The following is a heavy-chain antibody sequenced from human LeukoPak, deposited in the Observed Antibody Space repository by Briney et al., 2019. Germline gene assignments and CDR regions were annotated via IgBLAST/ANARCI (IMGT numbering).Heavy chain of an antibody. CDR2: IWHDGSNK. J-gene: IGHJ4*02. Sequence: GGSLRLSCAASGFTFSTYIIHWVRQAPGKGLEWVALIWHDGSNKYYGDSVKDRFTISRDNSKNTLYLQMDSLRDEDTAVYYCARDRGYTYGHPLDYWGQGTLVTVSS. CDR1: GFTFSTYI. D-gene: IGHD5-18*01. CDR3: ARDRGYTYGHPLDY. V-gene: IGHV3-33*01.